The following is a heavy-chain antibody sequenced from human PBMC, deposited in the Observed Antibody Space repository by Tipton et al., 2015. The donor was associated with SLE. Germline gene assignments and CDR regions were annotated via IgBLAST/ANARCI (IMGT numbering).Heavy chain of an antibody. Sequence: TLSLTCTVSGGSISSHYWSWIRQPPGKGLEWIGYIYYSGSTNYNPSLKSRVTISVDTSKNQFSLKLSSVTAADTAVYYCAGRIAARGWFDPWGQGTLVTVSS. CDR2: IYYSGST. D-gene: IGHD6-6*01. V-gene: IGHV4-59*11. CDR1: GGSISSHY. CDR3: AGRIAARGWFDP. J-gene: IGHJ5*02.